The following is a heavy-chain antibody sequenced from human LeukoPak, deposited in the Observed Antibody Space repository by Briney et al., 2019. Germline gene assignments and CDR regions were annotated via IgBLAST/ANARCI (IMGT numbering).Heavy chain of an antibody. J-gene: IGHJ4*02. CDR3: TRGSRGYGYFDY. V-gene: IGHV3-30*03. D-gene: IGHD3-22*01. Sequence: GGSLRLSCAASGFTFSSYGMHWVRQAPGKGLEWVAVISYDGSNKYYADSVKGRFTISRDNSKNTLYLQMNSLRAEDTAVCYCTRGSRGYGYFDYWGQGTLVTVSS. CDR1: GFTFSSYG. CDR2: ISYDGSNK.